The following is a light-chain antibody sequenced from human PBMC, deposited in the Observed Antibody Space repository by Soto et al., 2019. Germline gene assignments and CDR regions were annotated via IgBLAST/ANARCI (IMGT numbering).Light chain of an antibody. CDR3: QQYNNWPPLT. CDR1: QSVSSN. CDR2: GAS. J-gene: IGKJ4*01. Sequence: EIVMTQSPATLSVSPGESATLSCRASQSVSSNLAWYQQKPGQAHRLLIYGASTRATGLPARFSGRGSGTEFTLTISSLQSEDFAVYYCQQYNNWPPLTFGGGTKVEIK. V-gene: IGKV3-15*01.